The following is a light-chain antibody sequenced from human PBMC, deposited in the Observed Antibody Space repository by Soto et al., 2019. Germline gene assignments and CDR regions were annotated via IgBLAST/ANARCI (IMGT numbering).Light chain of an antibody. CDR3: LQHNSYPWT. V-gene: IGKV1-17*03. J-gene: IGKJ1*01. CDR2: AAS. Sequence: DIHMTQSPSAMSASVGDRVTITCRASQSISNYLAWFQQKPGKVPKRLISAASSLQSGVPSRFSGSGSGTEFTLTISSLQPEDFATYYCLQHNSYPWTFGQGTKVEIK. CDR1: QSISNY.